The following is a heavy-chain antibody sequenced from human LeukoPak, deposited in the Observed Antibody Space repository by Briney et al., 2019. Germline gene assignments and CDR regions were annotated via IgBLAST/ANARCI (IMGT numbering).Heavy chain of an antibody. Sequence: EGSLRLSCAASGFTFSSYAMSWVRQAPGKGLGWVSAISGSGVATYYADSVKGRYTISRDNSKNTLYLQMNSLRAGDTAVYYCAKGNYDFWSGYPGLSYFDYWGQGTLVTVSS. CDR3: AKGNYDFWSGYPGLSYFDY. J-gene: IGHJ4*02. CDR2: ISGSGVAT. CDR1: GFTFSSYA. D-gene: IGHD3-3*01. V-gene: IGHV3-23*01.